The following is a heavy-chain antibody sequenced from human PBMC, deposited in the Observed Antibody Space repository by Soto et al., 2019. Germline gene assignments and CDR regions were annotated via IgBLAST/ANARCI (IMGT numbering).Heavy chain of an antibody. Sequence: QVQLVQSGAEVKKPGSSVKVSCKASGGTFSSYAISWVRQAPVQGLEWMGGIIPIFGTANYAQKFQGRVTITADEPKSTAYTELSSLRSEDTAVYYCARVGTYYDFWSGFDYWGQGTLVTVSS. CDR1: GGTFSSYA. V-gene: IGHV1-69*01. J-gene: IGHJ4*02. CDR2: IIPIFGTA. D-gene: IGHD3-3*01. CDR3: ARVGTYYDFWSGFDY.